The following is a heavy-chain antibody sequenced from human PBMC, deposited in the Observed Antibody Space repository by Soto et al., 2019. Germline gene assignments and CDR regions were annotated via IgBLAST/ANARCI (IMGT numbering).Heavy chain of an antibody. CDR1: AGSISGYF. D-gene: IGHD6-13*01. CDR3: ARGWSSSWPY. Sequence: NPSETLSLTCTVSAGSISGYFWSWIRQPPGKGLEWIAFVYDSGSTNYNPSLKSRVTASVDTSNNQFSLKLISVTAADTAVYYCARGWSSSWPYWGQGTLVTVSS. V-gene: IGHV4-59*03. J-gene: IGHJ4*02. CDR2: VYDSGST.